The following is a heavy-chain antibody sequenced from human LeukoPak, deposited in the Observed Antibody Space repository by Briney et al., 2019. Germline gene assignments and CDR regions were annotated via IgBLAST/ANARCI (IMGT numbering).Heavy chain of an antibody. V-gene: IGHV3-7*01. Sequence: GGSLRLSCTASRFTLGNNWVSWVRQAPGKGLEWAANTNRDGSQKNYVDSVKGRFTISRDNAKNSLYLQMDSLRAEDTAVYYCTRDQYWGQGTLVTVSS. CDR3: TRDQY. CDR2: TNRDGSQK. J-gene: IGHJ4*02. CDR1: RFTLGNNW.